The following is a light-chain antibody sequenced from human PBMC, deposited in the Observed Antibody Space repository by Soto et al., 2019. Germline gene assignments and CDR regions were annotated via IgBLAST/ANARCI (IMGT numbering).Light chain of an antibody. CDR3: QQRRNWPIT. J-gene: IGKJ5*01. V-gene: IGKV3-11*01. CDR2: DAS. CDR1: QSVSSD. Sequence: EIVLTQSPATLSLSPGERGTLSCRASQSVSSDLAWYQQRPGQAPRLLIHDASNRATGIPARFSGSGSGTDFTLTISSLEPEDFAVYYCQQRRNWPITFGQGTRLEIK.